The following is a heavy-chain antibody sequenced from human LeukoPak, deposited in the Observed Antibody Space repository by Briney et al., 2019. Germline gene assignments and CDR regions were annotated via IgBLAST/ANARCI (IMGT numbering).Heavy chain of an antibody. CDR2: IYYSGST. J-gene: IGHJ6*03. V-gene: IGHV4-39*07. CDR3: ARSPNRGYYDSSGYYYYYYMDV. Sequence: SETLSLTCSVSGGSISGSTYYWGWIRQPPGKGLEWIGSIYYSGSTYYNPSLKSRVTISVDTSKNQFSLKLSSVTAADTAVYYCARSPNRGYYDSSGYYYYYYMDVWGKGTTVTISS. D-gene: IGHD3-22*01. CDR1: GGSISGSTYY.